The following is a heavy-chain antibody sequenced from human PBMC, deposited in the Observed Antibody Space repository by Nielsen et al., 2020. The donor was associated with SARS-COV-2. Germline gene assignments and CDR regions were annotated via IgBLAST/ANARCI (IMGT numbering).Heavy chain of an antibody. J-gene: IGHJ6*03. CDR3: AKSPHSNYYMDV. Sequence: SSGGYYWSWIRQHPGKGLEWVSGISWNSGSIGYADSVKGRFTISRDNAKNSLYLQMNSLRAEDTALYYCAKSPHSNYYMDVWGKGTTVTVSS. CDR1: SSGGYY. V-gene: IGHV3-9*01. D-gene: IGHD4-11*01. CDR2: ISWNSGSI.